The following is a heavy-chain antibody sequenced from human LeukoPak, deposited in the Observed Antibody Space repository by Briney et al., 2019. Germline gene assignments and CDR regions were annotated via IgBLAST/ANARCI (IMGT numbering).Heavy chain of an antibody. CDR2: INHSGST. CDR1: GGSFSGYY. J-gene: IGHJ4*02. Sequence: PSETLSLTCAAYGGSFSGYYWSWIRQPPGKGLEWIGEINHSGSTNYNPSLKNRVTISVDTSKNQFSLKLSSVTAADTAVYYCARHLTSGDYFDYWGQGTLVTVSS. CDR3: ARHLTSGDYFDY. D-gene: IGHD3-3*02. V-gene: IGHV4-34*01.